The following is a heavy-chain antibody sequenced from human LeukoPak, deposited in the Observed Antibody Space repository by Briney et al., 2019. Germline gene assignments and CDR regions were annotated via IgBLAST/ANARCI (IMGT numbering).Heavy chain of an antibody. D-gene: IGHD5-24*01. V-gene: IGHV3-23*01. CDR1: GFTFSSYA. J-gene: IGHJ1*01. CDR2: ISGSGGST. Sequence: GGSLGLFCAASGFTFSSYAMSWVRRAPGKGLEWVSAISGSGGSTYYADSVKGRFTISRDNSKNTLYLQMNSLRAEDAAVYYCAKDRARGSMAETEYFQHWGQGTLVTVSS. CDR3: AKDRARGSMAETEYFQH.